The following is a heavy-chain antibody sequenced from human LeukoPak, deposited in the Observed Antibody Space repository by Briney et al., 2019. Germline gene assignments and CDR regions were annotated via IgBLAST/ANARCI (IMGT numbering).Heavy chain of an antibody. Sequence: PGGSLRLSCAASGFTFSSYTMHWVRQPRGKGLEWVAVISYDGSNKYYADSVKGRFTISRDNSKNTLYLQMNSLRAEDTAVYYCARDGRVPFDYWGQGTLVTVSS. D-gene: IGHD3-10*01. CDR3: ARDGRVPFDY. CDR2: ISYDGSNK. J-gene: IGHJ4*02. V-gene: IGHV3-30*04. CDR1: GFTFSSYT.